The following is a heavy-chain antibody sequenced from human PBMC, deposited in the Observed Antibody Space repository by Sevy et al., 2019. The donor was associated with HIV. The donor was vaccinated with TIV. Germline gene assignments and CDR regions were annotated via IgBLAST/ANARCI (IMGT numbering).Heavy chain of an antibody. CDR2: ISNSGVNI. J-gene: IGHJ4*02. CDR1: GLAFTRYA. Sequence: GGSLRLSCAASGLAFTRYAMSWVRQAPGKGLEWVSTISNSGVNIYYADSVKGRFTVSRDTSKNTLYLQMNSLRVEDTAIYYCAKDKASPGIDRYWGQGTLVTVSS. CDR3: AKDKASPGIDRY. D-gene: IGHD6-13*01. V-gene: IGHV3-23*01.